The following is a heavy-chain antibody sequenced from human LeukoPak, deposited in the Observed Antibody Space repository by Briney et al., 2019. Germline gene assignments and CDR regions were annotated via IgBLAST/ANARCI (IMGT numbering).Heavy chain of an antibody. CDR3: ARARELLSAFDI. Sequence: SETLSLTCTVSGGSISSSSYYWGWVRQPPGKGLEWIGSIYYSGSTYYNPSLKSRVTISVDTSKNQFSLKLSSVTAADTAVYYCARARELLSAFDIWGQGTMVTVSS. D-gene: IGHD1-26*01. J-gene: IGHJ3*02. CDR1: GGSISSSSYY. CDR2: IYYSGST. V-gene: IGHV4-39*07.